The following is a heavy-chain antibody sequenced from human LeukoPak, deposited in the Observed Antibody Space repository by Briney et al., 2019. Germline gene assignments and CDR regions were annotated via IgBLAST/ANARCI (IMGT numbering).Heavy chain of an antibody. V-gene: IGHV3-53*01. D-gene: IGHD3-10*01. CDR3: ARLISIYYGSGSYSHYFDY. CDR2: IYSGGST. CDR1: GFTVTSNL. J-gene: IGHJ4*02. Sequence: GGSLRLPCAASGFTVTSNLMSWVRRAPGKGLGWVSLIYSGGSTYYADSVKGRFTISRDNSKNTLYLQMNSLRAEDTAVYYCARLISIYYGSGSYSHYFDYWGQGTLVTVSS.